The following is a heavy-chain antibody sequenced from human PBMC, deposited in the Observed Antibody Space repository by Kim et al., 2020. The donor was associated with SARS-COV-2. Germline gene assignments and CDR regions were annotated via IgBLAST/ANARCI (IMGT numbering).Heavy chain of an antibody. CDR1: GLSLRTYGVG. Sequence: SGPTLVNPTQTLTLTCTFSGLSLRTYGVGVGWIRQPPGKALELLALIFWDDDKRYSPSLRSRVTITKDTSKNQLVLTMTNMDPVDTATYYCAQYGSGTYRNWGQGTLVTVSS. CDR2: IFWDDDK. V-gene: IGHV2-5*02. D-gene: IGHD3-10*01. J-gene: IGHJ4*02. CDR3: AQYGSGTYRN.